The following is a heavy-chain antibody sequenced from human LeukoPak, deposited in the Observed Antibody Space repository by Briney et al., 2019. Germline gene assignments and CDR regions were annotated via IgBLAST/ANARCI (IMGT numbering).Heavy chain of an antibody. CDR1: GFTFSYYG. CDR2: IWYDGSNK. J-gene: IGHJ4*02. Sequence: PGGSLRLSCAASGFTFSYYGMHWARQAPGKGLEWVAVIWYDGSNKYYADSVKGRFTISRDNSKNTLYLQMNSLRAEDTAVYYGARDLSGGSYVFEYWGQGTLVTVSS. V-gene: IGHV3-33*01. D-gene: IGHD1-26*01. CDR3: ARDLSGGSYVFEY.